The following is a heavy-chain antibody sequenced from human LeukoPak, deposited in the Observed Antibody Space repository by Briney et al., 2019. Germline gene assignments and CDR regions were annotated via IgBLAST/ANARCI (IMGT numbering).Heavy chain of an antibody. D-gene: IGHD6-19*01. J-gene: IGHJ4*02. Sequence: SETLSLTCTVSGYSISSGYYWGWIRQPPGKGLEWIGSIYHSGSTYYNPSLKSRVTISVDTSKNQFSLKLSSVTAADTAVYYCARQYMYSSGWYGAVGYFDYWGQGTLVTVSS. CDR1: GYSISSGYY. CDR2: IYHSGST. V-gene: IGHV4-38-2*02. CDR3: ARQYMYSSGWYGAVGYFDY.